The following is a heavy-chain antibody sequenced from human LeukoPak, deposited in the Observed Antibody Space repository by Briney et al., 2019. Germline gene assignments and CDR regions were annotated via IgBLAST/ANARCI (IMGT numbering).Heavy chain of an antibody. J-gene: IGHJ6*03. CDR1: GGSISSGSYY. CDR2: IYTSGST. CDR3: ARGYDFWSGYFYYYYMDV. D-gene: IGHD3-3*01. Sequence: SETLSLTCTVSGGSISSGSYYWSWIRQPAGKGLEWIGRIYTSGSTNYNPSLKSRVTISVDTSKNQFSLKLSSVTAADTAVYYCARGYDFWSGYFYYYYMDVWGKGTTVTVSS. V-gene: IGHV4-61*02.